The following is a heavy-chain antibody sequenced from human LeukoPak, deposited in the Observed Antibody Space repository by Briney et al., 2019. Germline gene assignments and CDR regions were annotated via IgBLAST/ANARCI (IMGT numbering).Heavy chain of an antibody. V-gene: IGHV3-11*01. CDR3: ARAPPPYYYDSSGSLYYFDY. Sequence: GGSLRLSCAASGFTFSDYYMSWIRQAPGKGLEWVSYISSSGSTIYYADSVKGRFTISRDNAKNSLYLQMNSLRAEDTAVYYCARAPPPYYYDSSGSLYYFDYWGQGTLVTVSS. D-gene: IGHD3-22*01. CDR2: ISSSGSTI. J-gene: IGHJ4*02. CDR1: GFTFSDYY.